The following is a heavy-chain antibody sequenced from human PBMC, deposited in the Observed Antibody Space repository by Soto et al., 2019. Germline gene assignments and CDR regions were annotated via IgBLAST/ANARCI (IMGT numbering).Heavy chain of an antibody. CDR3: ARVPSRIVGATTSYYFDY. CDR1: GYTFTSYY. CDR2: INPSGGST. Sequence: GASVKVSCKASGYTFTSYYMHWVRQAPGQGLEWMGIINPSGGSTSYAQKFQGRVTMTRDTSTSTVYMELSRLRSDDTAVYYCARVPSRIVGATTSYYFDYWGQGTLVTVSS. V-gene: IGHV1-46*01. J-gene: IGHJ4*02. D-gene: IGHD1-26*01.